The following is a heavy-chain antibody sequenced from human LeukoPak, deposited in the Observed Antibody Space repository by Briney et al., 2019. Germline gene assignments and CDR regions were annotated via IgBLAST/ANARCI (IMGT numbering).Heavy chain of an antibody. V-gene: IGHV3-48*01. J-gene: IGHJ4*02. CDR1: GFTFSSYS. Sequence: GGSLRLSCAASGFTFSSYSMNWVRQAPGRGLGWVSYISGSSRPIYYADSVKGRFTISRDNAKNSLYLQMNSLRAEDTAVYYCARDYSYGFLNWGQGTLVTVSS. D-gene: IGHD5-18*01. CDR2: ISGSSRPI. CDR3: ARDYSYGFLN.